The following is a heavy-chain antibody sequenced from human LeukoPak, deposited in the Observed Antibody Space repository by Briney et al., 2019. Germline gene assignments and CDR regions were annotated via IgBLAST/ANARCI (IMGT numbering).Heavy chain of an antibody. CDR3: AREDGSGYYDSSGYYNFDY. D-gene: IGHD3-22*01. J-gene: IGHJ4*02. CDR2: ISAYNGNT. Sequence: ASVKVSCKASGYTFTSYGISWVRQAPGQGLEWMGRISAYNGNTNYAQKLQGRVTMTTDTSTSTAYMELRSLRSDDTAVYYCAREDGSGYYDSSGYYNFDYWGQGTLVTVSS. CDR1: GYTFTSYG. V-gene: IGHV1-18*01.